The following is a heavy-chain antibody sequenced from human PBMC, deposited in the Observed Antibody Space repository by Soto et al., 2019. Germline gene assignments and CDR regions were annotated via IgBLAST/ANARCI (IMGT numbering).Heavy chain of an antibody. J-gene: IGHJ6*02. V-gene: IGHV4-59*01. CDR2: VFYTGRS. Sequence: SETLSLRCTFSGGSLVSYYWIWIRQPPGKGLEWIGYVFYTGRSNYNASLKGRVSISLDTSNYQFSLKLSSVTAADTAVYYRARDGHGRMTTTPYYYNGMDVWGPGTTVTVSS. D-gene: IGHD4-4*01. CDR3: ARDGHGRMTTTPYYYNGMDV. CDR1: GGSLVSYY.